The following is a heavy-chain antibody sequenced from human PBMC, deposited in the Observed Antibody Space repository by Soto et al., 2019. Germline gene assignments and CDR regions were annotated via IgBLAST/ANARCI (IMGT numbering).Heavy chain of an antibody. Sequence: EVQLVESGGGLVQPGGSLRLSCAASGFTFSSYWMSWVRQAPGKGLEWVANIKQDGSEKYYVDSVKGRFTISRDNAKNSLYLQMNSLRVEDTAVYYCARGLRLRYYYYYGMDVWGQGTTVTVSS. CDR3: ARGLRLRYYYYYGMDV. J-gene: IGHJ6*02. CDR2: IKQDGSEK. CDR1: GFTFSSYW. D-gene: IGHD5-12*01. V-gene: IGHV3-7*03.